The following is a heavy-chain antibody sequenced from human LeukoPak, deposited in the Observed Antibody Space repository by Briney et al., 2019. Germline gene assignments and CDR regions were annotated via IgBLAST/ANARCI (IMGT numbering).Heavy chain of an antibody. CDR1: GFTFSSYS. V-gene: IGHV3-21*01. D-gene: IGHD3-3*01. J-gene: IGHJ4*02. CDR2: ISSRRYI. Sequence: GGSLRLSCAASGFTFSSYSMNWVRQAPGKGLEWVSSISSRRYIYYADSVKGRFTISRDNAKNSLYLQMNSLRAEDTAVYYCARVDFWSGYYRVLGTDYWGQGTLVTVSS. CDR3: ARVDFWSGYYRVLGTDY.